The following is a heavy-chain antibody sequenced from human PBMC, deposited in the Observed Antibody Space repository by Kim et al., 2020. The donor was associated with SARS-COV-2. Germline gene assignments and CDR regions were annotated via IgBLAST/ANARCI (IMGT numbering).Heavy chain of an antibody. J-gene: IGHJ4*02. CDR3: ARDGLGDMVTPYDF. Sequence: GGSLRLSCAASGFIFSNYAMNWVRQAPGKGLEWVSCVSSNSIYIYYADSVRGRFTISRDNAKNSLYLQMNSLRAEDTAVYYCARDGLGDMVTPYDFWGQGTLVTVSS. V-gene: IGHV3-21*01. D-gene: IGHD5-18*01. CDR2: VSSNSIYI. CDR1: GFIFSNYA.